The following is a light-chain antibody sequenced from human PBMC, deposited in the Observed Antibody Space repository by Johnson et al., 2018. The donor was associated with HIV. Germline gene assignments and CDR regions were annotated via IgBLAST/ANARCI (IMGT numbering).Light chain of an antibody. CDR2: DNN. J-gene: IGLJ1*01. Sequence: QSILTQPPSVSAAPGQKVTISCSGSSSNIGNNYVSWYQQLPGTAPKLLIYDNNKRPSGIPDRFSGSKYGTSATLGITGLQTGDEADYYCGTWGSGVSAGSYGIGSATKVTVL. CDR1: SSNIGNNY. CDR3: GTWGSGVSAGSYG. V-gene: IGLV1-51*01.